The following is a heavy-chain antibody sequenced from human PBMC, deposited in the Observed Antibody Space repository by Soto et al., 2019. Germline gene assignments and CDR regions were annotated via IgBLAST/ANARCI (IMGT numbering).Heavy chain of an antibody. J-gene: IGHJ6*02. D-gene: IGHD2-15*01. CDR1: GFIIRDFY. V-gene: IGHV3-11*06. CDR3: ARDSGGGSIFGGHYGMDV. Sequence: GVVSLSGAASGFIIRDFYLSWIRQVPGKGLEWLSKISSSSSSTDYADSVKGRFTISRDNAKNSLYPQMSSLRAEDTAVYYCARDSGGGSIFGGHYGMDVWGQGTTVTVSS. CDR2: ISSSSSST.